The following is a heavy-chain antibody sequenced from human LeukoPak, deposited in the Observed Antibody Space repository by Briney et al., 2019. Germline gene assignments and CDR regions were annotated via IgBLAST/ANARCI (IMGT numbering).Heavy chain of an antibody. J-gene: IGHJ5*02. CDR1: GGSISSYY. CDR3: ARASSDPGIAADNWFDP. Sequence: SETLSLTCTVSGGSISSYYWSWIRQPPGKGLEWIGYIYYSGSTNYNPSLKSRVTISVDKSKNQFSLKLSSVTAADTAVYYCARASSDPGIAADNWFDPWGQGTLVTVSS. V-gene: IGHV4-59*12. D-gene: IGHD6-13*01. CDR2: IYYSGST.